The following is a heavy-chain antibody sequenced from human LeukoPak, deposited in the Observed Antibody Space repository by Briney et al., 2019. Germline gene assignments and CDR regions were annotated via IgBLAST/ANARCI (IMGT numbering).Heavy chain of an antibody. D-gene: IGHD6-13*01. J-gene: IGHJ5*02. Sequence: SETLSLTCTVSGGSISSNTYHWGWIRQPPGKGLEWVGSIYYSGSTYNNASLQNRVTISQDTSKNQFALNLSPLTAAETAVYYCARWYSNNGWFDPWGQGTLVTVSS. CDR1: GGSISSNTYH. CDR2: IYYSGST. CDR3: ARWYSNNGWFDP. V-gene: IGHV4-39*06.